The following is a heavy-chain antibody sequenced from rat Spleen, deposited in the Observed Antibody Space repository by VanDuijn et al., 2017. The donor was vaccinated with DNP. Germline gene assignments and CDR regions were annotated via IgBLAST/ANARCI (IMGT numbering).Heavy chain of an antibody. V-gene: IGHV3-1*01. Sequence: EVQLQESGPGLVKPSQSLSLTCSVTGYSITSSYRWNWIRKFPGNKMEYIGHISYSGRTNYNPSLKSRISITRDTSKNQFFLQLNSVTTEDTATYYWARWSDYFDYWGQGVMVTVSS. J-gene: IGHJ2*01. CDR2: ISYSGRT. CDR3: ARWSDYFDY. CDR1: GYSITSSY.